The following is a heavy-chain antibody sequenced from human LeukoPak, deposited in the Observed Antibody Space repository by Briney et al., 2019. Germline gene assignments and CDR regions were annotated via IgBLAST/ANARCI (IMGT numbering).Heavy chain of an antibody. CDR2: INPNSGGT. J-gene: IGHJ5*02. Sequence: EASVKVSCKASGYTFTGYYMHWVRQAPGQGLEWMGWINPNSGGTNYAQKFQGRVTMTRDTSISTAYMELSRLRSDDTAVYYCARGQMTTVTILFRGYRDGKYNWFDPWGQGALVTVSS. CDR3: ARGQMTTVTILFRGYRDGKYNWFDP. D-gene: IGHD4-11*01. CDR1: GYTFTGYY. V-gene: IGHV1-2*02.